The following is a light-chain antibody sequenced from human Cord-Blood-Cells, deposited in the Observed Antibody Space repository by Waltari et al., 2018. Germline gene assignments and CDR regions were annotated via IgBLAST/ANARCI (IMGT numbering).Light chain of an antibody. CDR1: TGAVPRGPY. Sequence: QAVVTQEPSLTVSPGGTVTLTCGSSTGAVPRGPYPTWFQQKPGQAPRTLIYDTSNKHSWTPARFSGSLLGGKAALTLSGAQPEDEAEYYCLLSYSGARPVVFGGGTKLTVL. V-gene: IGLV7-46*01. J-gene: IGLJ2*01. CDR3: LLSYSGARPVV. CDR2: DTS.